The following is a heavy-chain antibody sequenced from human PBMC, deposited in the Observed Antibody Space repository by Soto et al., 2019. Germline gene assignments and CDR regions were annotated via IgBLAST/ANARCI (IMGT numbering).Heavy chain of an antibody. CDR1: EFIFSNVW. Sequence: PGGSLRLSCAGSEFIFSNVWMNWVRQAPGKGLEWVGHIKSKSDDGTTDYAAPVKGRFTISRDDSKNTLYLEMNSLQSEDTALYYCNTYGVGATNSWFDPWGQGTLVTVSS. D-gene: IGHD1-26*01. J-gene: IGHJ5*01. CDR2: IKSKSDDGTT. CDR3: NTYGVGATNSWFDP. V-gene: IGHV3-15*01.